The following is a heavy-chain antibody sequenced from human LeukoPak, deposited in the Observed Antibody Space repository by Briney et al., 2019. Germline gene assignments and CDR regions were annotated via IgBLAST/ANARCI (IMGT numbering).Heavy chain of an antibody. Sequence: SETLSLTCTVSGGSISSYYWSWIRQPPGKGLEWIGYIYYSGSTNYNPSLKSRVTISVDTSKNQFSLKLSSVTAADTAVYYCARDGLWFGELDDWYFDLWGRGTLVTVSS. CDR3: ARDGLWFGELDDWYFDL. V-gene: IGHV4-59*12. CDR1: GGSISSYY. J-gene: IGHJ2*01. CDR2: IYYSGST. D-gene: IGHD3-10*01.